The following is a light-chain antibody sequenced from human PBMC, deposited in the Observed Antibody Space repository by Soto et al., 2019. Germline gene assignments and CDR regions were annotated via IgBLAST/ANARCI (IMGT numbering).Light chain of an antibody. CDR1: RSDIGRYNH. CDR2: EVA. Sequence: QSVLTQPDSVSGPPGQWIAFSCIGTRSDIGRYNHVSWYQQHPGKAPKLVIYEVANRPSGVSNRFSGSKSGNTASLIITGLQADDEADYYCSAFGGSGFFGTGTKVTVL. V-gene: IGLV2-14*01. J-gene: IGLJ1*01. CDR3: SAFGGSGF.